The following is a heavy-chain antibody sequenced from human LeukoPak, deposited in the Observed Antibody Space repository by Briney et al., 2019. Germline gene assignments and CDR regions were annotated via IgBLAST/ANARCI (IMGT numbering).Heavy chain of an antibody. V-gene: IGHV3-20*04. CDR1: GFIFDDYG. CDR3: AREEPIVGATEGFDY. J-gene: IGHJ4*02. Sequence: GGSLRLSCAASGFIFDDYGMNWVPQAPGKGLEWVSGINWNGDSTGYADSVKGRFTISRDNAKNSLYLQMNSLRAEETAVYYCAREEPIVGATEGFDYWGQGTLVTVPS. D-gene: IGHD1-26*01. CDR2: INWNGDST.